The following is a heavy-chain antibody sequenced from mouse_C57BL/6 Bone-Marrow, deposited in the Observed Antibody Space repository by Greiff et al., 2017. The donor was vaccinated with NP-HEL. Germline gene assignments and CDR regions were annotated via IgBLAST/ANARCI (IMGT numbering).Heavy chain of an antibody. CDR2: IGPGSGST. CDR3: ARRDYVAFAY. D-gene: IGHD2-4*01. CDR1: GYTFTDYY. V-gene: IGHV1-77*01. J-gene: IGHJ3*01. Sequence: VQLQQSGAELVKPGASVKISCKASGYTFTDYYINWVKQRPGQGLEWIGKIGPGSGSTYYNQKFKGKSTLTVDKSSSTAYMQLSSLTSEDSAVYYCARRDYVAFAYWGQGTLVTVSA.